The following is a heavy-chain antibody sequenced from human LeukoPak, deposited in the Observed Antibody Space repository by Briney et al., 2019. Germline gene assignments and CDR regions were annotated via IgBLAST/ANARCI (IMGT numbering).Heavy chain of an antibody. CDR2: ISSNGGST. CDR3: ARENDFWSGYYDY. Sequence: GGSLRLSCAASGFTFSSYWMTWVRQAPGQGLEYVSSISSNGGSTFYTNSVKGRFTISRDNSKNTLYLQMGSLRAEDTAVYYCARENDFWSGYYDYWGQGTLVTVSS. V-gene: IGHV3-64*01. D-gene: IGHD3-3*01. J-gene: IGHJ4*02. CDR1: GFTFSSYW.